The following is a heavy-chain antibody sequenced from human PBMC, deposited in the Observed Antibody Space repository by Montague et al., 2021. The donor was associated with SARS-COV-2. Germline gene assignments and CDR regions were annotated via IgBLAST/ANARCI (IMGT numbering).Heavy chain of an antibody. CDR3: VGTLALRRGWFDP. J-gene: IGHJ5*02. V-gene: IGHV4-59*08. Sequence: SETLSLTCTVSGDSLSFYFWTWIRQPPGRGLEWIGYIEYSGSTNYNPSLKSRVTISVDTSKNQFSLKLSSVTAADTAVYYCVGTLALRRGWFDPWGQGTLVTVSS. CDR1: GDSLSFYF. CDR2: IEYSGST. D-gene: IGHD1-7*01.